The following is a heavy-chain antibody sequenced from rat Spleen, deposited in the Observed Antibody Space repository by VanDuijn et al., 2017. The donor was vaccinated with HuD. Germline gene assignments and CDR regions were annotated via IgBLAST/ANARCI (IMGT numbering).Heavy chain of an antibody. CDR3: ATYGGLRNWFAY. D-gene: IGHD4-1*01. J-gene: IGHJ3*01. V-gene: IGHV5-25*01. Sequence: EVQLVESGGGLVQPGRSMKLSCAASGFTFSNYDMAWVRQAPPKGLEWVASISFDGSRTFFRDSVKGRFTISRDNAQNTLYLQMDSLRSDDTATYYCATYGGLRNWFAYWGQGTLVIVSS. CDR2: ISFDGSRT. CDR1: GFTFSNYD.